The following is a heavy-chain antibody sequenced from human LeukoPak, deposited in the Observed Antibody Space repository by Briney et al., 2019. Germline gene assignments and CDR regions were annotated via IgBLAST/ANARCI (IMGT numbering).Heavy chain of an antibody. CDR2: INHSGST. J-gene: IGHJ4*02. Sequence: LRLSCAASGFTFSSYGMHWVRQAPGKGLEWIGEINHSGSTNYNPTLKSRVTISVDTSKNQFSLKLSSVTAADTAVYYCARGIGYCSGGSCFTDYWGQGTLVTVSS. D-gene: IGHD2-15*01. CDR3: ARGIGYCSGGSCFTDY. V-gene: IGHV4-34*01. CDR1: GFTFSSYG.